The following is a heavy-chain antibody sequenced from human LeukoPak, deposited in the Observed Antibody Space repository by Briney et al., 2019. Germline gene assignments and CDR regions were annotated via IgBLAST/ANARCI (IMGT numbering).Heavy chain of an antibody. J-gene: IGHJ6*02. CDR1: GDSVNSDDYY. V-gene: IGHV4-30-4*01. D-gene: IGHD4-17*01. CDR2: MYYSGST. Sequence: TPSETLSLTCTVSGDSVNSDDYYWSWLRPPPGKGLEWIRYMYYSGSTYYNPSLKSRVSISVDTSKNQFSLKLSSVTAADTAVYYCARTTTGYYYYGMDVCGQGNTGTVSS. CDR3: ARTTTGYYYYGMDV.